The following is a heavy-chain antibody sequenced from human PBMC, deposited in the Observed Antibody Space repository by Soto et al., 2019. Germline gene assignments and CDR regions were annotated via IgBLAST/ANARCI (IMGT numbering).Heavy chain of an antibody. Sequence: PGGSLRLSCAASGFTFSSYAMSWVRQALGKGLEWVSGISGSGGSTYYVDSVKGRFTISRDNSKNTLYLQMNNLRAEDTAVYYCAKDFGYNYGYDAFDIWGQGTMVTVSS. CDR2: ISGSGGST. CDR3: AKDFGYNYGYDAFDI. D-gene: IGHD5-18*01. V-gene: IGHV3-23*01. J-gene: IGHJ3*02. CDR1: GFTFSSYA.